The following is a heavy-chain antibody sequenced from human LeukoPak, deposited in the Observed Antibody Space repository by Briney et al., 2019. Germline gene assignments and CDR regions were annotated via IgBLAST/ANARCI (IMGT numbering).Heavy chain of an antibody. V-gene: IGHV1-2*02. CDR2: INPNSGGT. Sequence: ASVKVSCKASGYTSTGYYMHWVRQAPGQGLEWMGWINPNSGGTNYAQKFQGRVTMTRDTSISTAYMELSRLRSDDTAVYYCARELWFGYYYYGMDVWGQGTTVTVSS. D-gene: IGHD3-10*01. CDR3: ARELWFGYYYYGMDV. CDR1: GYTSTGYY. J-gene: IGHJ6*02.